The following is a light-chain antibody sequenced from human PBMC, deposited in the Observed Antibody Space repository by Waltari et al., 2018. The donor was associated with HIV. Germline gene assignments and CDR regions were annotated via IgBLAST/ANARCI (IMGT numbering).Light chain of an antibody. CDR2: EGS. CDR3: CSYAGTSPYV. J-gene: IGLJ1*01. CDR1: SSDVGSYNL. V-gene: IGLV2-23*01. Sequence: QSALTQPASVSGSPGQSITISCTGTSSDVGSYNLVSWYQQHPGKAPKLMIYEGSKRPSGVSNRCSGCKSGNTASLTISGRQAEDEADYYCCSYAGTSPYVFGTGTKVTVL.